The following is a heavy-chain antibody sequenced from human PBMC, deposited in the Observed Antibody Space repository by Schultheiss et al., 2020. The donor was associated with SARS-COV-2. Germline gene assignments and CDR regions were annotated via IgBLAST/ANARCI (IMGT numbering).Heavy chain of an antibody. CDR1: GYW. D-gene: IGHD3-16*02. Sequence: GGSLRLSCKGSGYWIAWVRQMPGKGLEWMGIIYPGDSDTRYSPSFQGQVTISADKSISTAYLQWSSLKASDTAMYYCAREEVGDYVWGSYRYGGYFDYWGQGTLVTVSS. V-gene: IGHV5-51*01. CDR3: AREEVGDYVWGSYRYGGYFDY. CDR2: IYPGDSDT. J-gene: IGHJ4*02.